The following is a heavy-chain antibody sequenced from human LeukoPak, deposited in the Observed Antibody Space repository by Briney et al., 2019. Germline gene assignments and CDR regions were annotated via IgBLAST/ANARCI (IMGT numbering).Heavy chain of an antibody. CDR2: ISYDGSNK. CDR1: GFTFSSYA. Sequence: PGGSLRLSCAASGFTFSSYAMHWVRQAPGKGLEWVAVISYDGSNKYYADSVKGRFTISRDNSKNTLYLQMNSLRAEDTAVYYCARDKLGRYYGSGSYYRGPSYYYYGMDVWGQGTTVTVSS. V-gene: IGHV3-30*04. J-gene: IGHJ6*02. CDR3: ARDKLGRYYGSGSYYRGPSYYYYGMDV. D-gene: IGHD3-10*01.